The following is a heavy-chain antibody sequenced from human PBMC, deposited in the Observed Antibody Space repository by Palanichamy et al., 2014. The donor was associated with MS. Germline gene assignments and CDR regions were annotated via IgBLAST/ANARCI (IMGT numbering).Heavy chain of an antibody. J-gene: IGHJ4*02. Sequence: QVQLQESGPGLVKPSETLSLTRAVSGYSISSGYYWGWIRQPPGKGLEWIGSIYHSGSTYYNPSLKSRVTISVDTSKNQFSLKLSSVTAADTAVYYCAREYYGQWLVDYWGQGTLVTVSS. CDR1: GYSISSGYY. CDR3: AREYYGQWLVDY. V-gene: IGHV4-38-2*02. D-gene: IGHD6-19*01. CDR2: IYHSGST.